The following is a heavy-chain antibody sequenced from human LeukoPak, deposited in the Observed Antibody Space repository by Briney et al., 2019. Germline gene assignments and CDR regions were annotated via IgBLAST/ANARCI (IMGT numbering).Heavy chain of an antibody. D-gene: IGHD5-12*01. Sequence: ASVKVSCKASQYTFTNYYIHWVRQAPGQGLEWMGIINPNGGTTAYAQRFQGRVTMTSDTSTSTVSMELSGLRLEDTAVYYCARVGGGYDSNGGYWGQGTLVTVSS. J-gene: IGHJ4*02. V-gene: IGHV1-46*01. CDR3: ARVGGGYDSNGGY. CDR2: INPNGGTT. CDR1: QYTFTNYY.